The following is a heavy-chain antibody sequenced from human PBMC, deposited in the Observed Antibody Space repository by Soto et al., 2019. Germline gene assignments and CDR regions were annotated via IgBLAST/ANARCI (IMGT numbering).Heavy chain of an antibody. CDR3: ARVGMVREHNFDY. Sequence: QLQLQESGSGLVKPSQTLSLTCAVSGGSISSGGYSWSWIRQPPGKGLEWIGYIYHSGSTYYNSSLKSRVTISVARSKNQCSEKLSSGIAAGTAVYYCARVGMVREHNFDYWGQGTLVTVSS. V-gene: IGHV4-30-2*01. CDR1: GGSISSGGYS. CDR2: IYHSGST. D-gene: IGHD3-10*01. J-gene: IGHJ4*02.